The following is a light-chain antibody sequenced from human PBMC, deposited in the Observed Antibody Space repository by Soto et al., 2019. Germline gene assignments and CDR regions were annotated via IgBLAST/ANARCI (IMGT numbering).Light chain of an antibody. Sequence: QSVQTQPASVSWSPGQSIAISCTGTSSDVGSYNLVSWYQQHPGTAPKLMIYEGSKWPSGVSNRFSGSKSGNTASLTISGLQAEEEADYYCCSYAGNSYFVFGTGTKVTAL. CDR2: EGS. CDR3: CSYAGNSYFV. CDR1: SSDVGSYNL. J-gene: IGLJ1*01. V-gene: IGLV2-23*01.